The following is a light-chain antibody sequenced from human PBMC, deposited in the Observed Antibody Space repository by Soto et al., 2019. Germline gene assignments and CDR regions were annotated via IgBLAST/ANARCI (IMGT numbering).Light chain of an antibody. CDR2: DVS. J-gene: IGLJ3*02. Sequence: QSALTQPPSASGSPGQSVTISCTGTNNDVGRYNYVSWYQQHPGKAPKVIISDVSERPSGVPDRFSGSKSGNTASLTVSGLQAEDEADYYCSSYAGSNIWVFGGGTKVTVL. V-gene: IGLV2-8*01. CDR3: SSYAGSNIWV. CDR1: NNDVGRYNY.